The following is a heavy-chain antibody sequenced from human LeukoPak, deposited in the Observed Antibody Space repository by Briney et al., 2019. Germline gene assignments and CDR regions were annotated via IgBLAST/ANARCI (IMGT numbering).Heavy chain of an antibody. CDR3: AKSTASKGYFYYGMDV. J-gene: IGHJ6*04. CDR1: GYNFPAYW. CDR2: IYPGDSDT. Sequence: GESLKISCKGSGYNFPAYWIAWVRQMPGKGLEWIGVIYPGDSDTRYSPSFQGQVTISADESISTAYLQLSTLKASDTAMYYCAKSTASKGYFYYGMDVWGKGTTVIVSS. V-gene: IGHV5-51*01. D-gene: IGHD2-2*01.